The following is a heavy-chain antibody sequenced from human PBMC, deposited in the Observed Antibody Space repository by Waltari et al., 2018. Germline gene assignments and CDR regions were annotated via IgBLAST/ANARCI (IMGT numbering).Heavy chain of an antibody. CDR3: ASDPGFANGMDG. Sequence: EVQLVESGGGLIQPGGSLRLSCAASGFIVSNNYMSWVRQAPGKGLEWVSVTKGGGNTVYSDSVKGRFTISTDDSSNTLSLQMNSLRVEDTAVYYCASDPGFANGMDGWGQGTTVTVSS. CDR1: GFIVSNNY. CDR2: TKGGGNT. J-gene: IGHJ6*02. V-gene: IGHV3-53*01.